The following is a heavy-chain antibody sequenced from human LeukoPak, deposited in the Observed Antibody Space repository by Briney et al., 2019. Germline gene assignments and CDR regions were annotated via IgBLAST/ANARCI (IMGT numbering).Heavy chain of an antibody. CDR2: IYYSGST. V-gene: IGHV4-59*01. Sequence: SETLSLTCTVSGGSISSYYWSWIRQPPGKGLEWIGYIYYSGSTNYNPSLKSRVTISVDTSKNQFSLKLSSVTAADTAVYYCARELIVPAASSYWYFDLWGRGTLVTVSS. J-gene: IGHJ2*01. D-gene: IGHD2-2*01. CDR3: ARELIVPAASSYWYFDL. CDR1: GGSISSYY.